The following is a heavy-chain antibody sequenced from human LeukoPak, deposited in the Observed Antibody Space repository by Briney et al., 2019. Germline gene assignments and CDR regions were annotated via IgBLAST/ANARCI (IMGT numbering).Heavy chain of an antibody. CDR2: IYSSGST. CDR3: ARVYGDYVDY. D-gene: IGHD4-17*01. V-gene: IGHV4-61*02. CDR1: GGSISSGNYY. J-gene: IGHJ4*02. Sequence: SETLSLTCTVSGGSISSGNYYWGWIRQPAGKGLEWIGRIYSSGSTNYNPSLKSRVTISVDTSKNQFSLKLSSVTAADTAVYYCARVYGDYVDYWGQGTLVTVSS.